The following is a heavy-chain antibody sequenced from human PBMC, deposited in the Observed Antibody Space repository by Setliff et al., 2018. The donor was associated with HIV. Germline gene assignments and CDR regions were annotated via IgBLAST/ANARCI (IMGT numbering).Heavy chain of an antibody. CDR2: IIPILGIA. D-gene: IGHD2-15*01. CDR1: GGTFNSYA. J-gene: IGHJ4*02. CDR3: AREREGYCSGDSSGDCYYFDY. V-gene: IGHV1-69*10. Sequence: SVKVSCKASGGTFNSYAISWVRQAPGQGLEWMGGIIPILGIANYAQKFQGRVTITADESTSTAYMELSSLRSEDTAVYYCAREREGYCSGDSSGDCYYFDYWGQGTLVTVSS.